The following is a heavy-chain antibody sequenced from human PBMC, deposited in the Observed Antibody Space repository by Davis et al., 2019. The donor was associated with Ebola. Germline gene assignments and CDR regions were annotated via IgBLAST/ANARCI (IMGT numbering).Heavy chain of an antibody. Sequence: GESLKISCTASGFTVSSNHMSWVRQAPGKGLEWVSVIYDQSTAYADAVRGRFIISRDNAKNSLYLQMNSLRAEDTALYYCAKDIRYNWNSFDDWGQGTLVTVSS. J-gene: IGHJ4*02. CDR3: AKDIRYNWNSFDD. V-gene: IGHV3-53*05. CDR1: GFTVSSNH. CDR2: IYDQST. D-gene: IGHD1-20*01.